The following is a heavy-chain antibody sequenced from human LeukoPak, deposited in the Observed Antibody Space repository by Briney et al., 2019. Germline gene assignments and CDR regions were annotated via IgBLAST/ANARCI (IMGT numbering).Heavy chain of an antibody. Sequence: TLSLTCTVSGGSISSGSHHWSWIRQPAGKGLEWIGRIYSSGNTNYNPSLKSRVTISLDTSKNQFSLNLSSVTAADTAVYYCAGEVGGSWFDPWGLGTLVTVSS. D-gene: IGHD1-26*01. CDR1: GGSISSGSHH. CDR2: IYSSGNT. V-gene: IGHV4-61*02. CDR3: AGEVGGSWFDP. J-gene: IGHJ5*02.